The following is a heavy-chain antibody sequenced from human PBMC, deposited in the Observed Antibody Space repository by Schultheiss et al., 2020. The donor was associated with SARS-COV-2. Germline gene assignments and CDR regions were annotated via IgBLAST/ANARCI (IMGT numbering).Heavy chain of an antibody. CDR1: GGSINSFY. CDR2: IYYSGST. V-gene: IGHV4-59*12. D-gene: IGHD6-19*01. J-gene: IGHJ5*02. CDR3: ARTGAGSYWPRVNWFDP. Sequence: SETLSLTCTVSGGSINSFYWSWVRQPPGGGLEWIGYIYYSGSTYYNPSLKSRVTISVDTSKNQFSLKLSSVTAADTAVYYCARTGAGSYWPRVNWFDPWGQGTLVTVSS.